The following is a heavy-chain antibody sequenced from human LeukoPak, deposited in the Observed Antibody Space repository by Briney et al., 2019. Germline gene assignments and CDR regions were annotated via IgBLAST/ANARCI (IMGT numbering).Heavy chain of an antibody. Sequence: GGSLRLSCAASGFTFSDYYMSWIRQAPGKGLEWVSYISSSGSTIYYADSVKGRFTISRDNAKNSLYLQMNSLRAEDTAVYYCARDLTTVTHYDAFDIWGQGTMVTVSS. V-gene: IGHV3-11*01. CDR3: ARDLTTVTHYDAFDI. CDR1: GFTFSDYY. J-gene: IGHJ3*02. D-gene: IGHD4-17*01. CDR2: ISSSGSTI.